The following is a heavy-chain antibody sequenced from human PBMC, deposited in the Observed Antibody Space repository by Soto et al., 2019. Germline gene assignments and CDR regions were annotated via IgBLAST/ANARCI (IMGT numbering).Heavy chain of an antibody. Sequence: PGESLKISCKGSGYSFTSYWIGWVRQMPGKGLEWMGIIYPGDSDTRYSPSFQGQVTISADKSISTAYLQWSSLKASDTAMYYCERHIDFWRGYSGWYFHYWGQGTLVTVSS. V-gene: IGHV5-51*01. D-gene: IGHD3-3*01. CDR1: GYSFTSYW. J-gene: IGHJ4*02. CDR3: ERHIDFWRGYSGWYFHY. CDR2: IYPGDSDT.